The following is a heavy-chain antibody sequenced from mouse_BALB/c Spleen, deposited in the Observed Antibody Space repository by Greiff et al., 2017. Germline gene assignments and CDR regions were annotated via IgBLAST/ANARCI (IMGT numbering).Heavy chain of an antibody. CDR2: ISYDGSN. J-gene: IGHJ3*01. D-gene: IGHD2-14*01. CDR1: GYSITSGYY. CDR3: ARGYYRYDGSWFAY. Sequence: EVQLQQSGPGLVKPSQSLSLTCSVTGYSITSGYYWNWIRQFPGNKLEWMGYISYDGSNNYNPSLKNRISITRDTSKNQFFLKLNSVTTEDTATYYCARGYYRYDGSWFAYWGQGTLVTVSA. V-gene: IGHV3-6*02.